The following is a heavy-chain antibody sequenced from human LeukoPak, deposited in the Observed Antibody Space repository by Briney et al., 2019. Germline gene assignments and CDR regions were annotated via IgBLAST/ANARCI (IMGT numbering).Heavy chain of an antibody. V-gene: IGHV3-23*01. CDR2: ISGSGGST. D-gene: IGHD3-22*01. Sequence: GGTLRLSCAASGFTFSSYGMSWVRQAPGKGLEWVSAISGSGGSTYYADSVKGRFTISRDNSKNTLYLQMNSLRAEDTAVYYCAKDSNTSPYYYDSRGSDYWGQGTLVTVSS. CDR3: AKDSNTSPYYYDSRGSDY. J-gene: IGHJ4*02. CDR1: GFTFSSYG.